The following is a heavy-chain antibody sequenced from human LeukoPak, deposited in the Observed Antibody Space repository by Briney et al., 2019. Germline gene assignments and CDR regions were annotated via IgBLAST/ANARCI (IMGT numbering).Heavy chain of an antibody. CDR3: ARGYCSGGSCWFDY. D-gene: IGHD2-15*01. CDR1: GGSISSYY. J-gene: IGHJ4*02. V-gene: IGHV4-59*01. Sequence: PSETLSLTCTVSGGSISSYYWSWIRQPPGKGLEWIGYIYYSGSTNYNPSLKSRVTISVDTSKNQFSLKLSSVTAADTAVYYCARGYCSGGSCWFDYWGQGTLVTVSS. CDR2: IYYSGST.